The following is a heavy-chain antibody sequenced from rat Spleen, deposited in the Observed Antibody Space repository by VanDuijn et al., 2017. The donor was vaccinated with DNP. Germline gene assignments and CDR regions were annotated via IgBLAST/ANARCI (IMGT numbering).Heavy chain of an antibody. V-gene: IGHV5-25*01. CDR3: ARVGDYHDGGDGDVLDV. CDR1: EFTFSRSD. CDR2: ISHNGGYA. D-gene: IGHD1-12*02. Sequence: EVQLVESGGGLVQPGRSLKISCVASEFTFSRSDVAWVRQAPTRGLEWVASISHNGGYAYYRDSVKGRFTISRDTAKSTLYLQMDSLRSEDTATYYCARVGDYHDGGDGDVLDVWGQGTSVTVSS. J-gene: IGHJ4*01.